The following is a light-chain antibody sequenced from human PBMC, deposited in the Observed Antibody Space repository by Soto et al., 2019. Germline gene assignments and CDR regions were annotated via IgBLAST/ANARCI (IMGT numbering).Light chain of an antibody. CDR2: GAS. CDR3: QQYGRWWT. Sequence: EIVLTQSPGTLSLSPGERATLSCRASQSVSSSYLAWYQQKPGQAPRLLIYGASSRATGIPDRFSGSGSGTDFTFTISRLEPEDCAVYYCQQYGRWWTFGQGTKVEIK. CDR1: QSVSSSY. V-gene: IGKV3-20*01. J-gene: IGKJ1*01.